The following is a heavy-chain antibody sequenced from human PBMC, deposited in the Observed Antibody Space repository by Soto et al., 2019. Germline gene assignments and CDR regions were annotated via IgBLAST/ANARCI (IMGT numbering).Heavy chain of an antibody. CDR1: GFTFSSYG. CDR2: ISYDGSNK. Sequence: GSLRLSCAASGFTFSSYGMHWVRQAPGKGLEWVAVISYDGSNKYYADSVKGRFTISRDNSKNTLYLQMNSLRAEDTAVYYCAKETPGYSSSWTLFDYWGQGTLVTVPS. CDR3: AKETPGYSSSWTLFDY. V-gene: IGHV3-30*18. J-gene: IGHJ4*02. D-gene: IGHD6-13*01.